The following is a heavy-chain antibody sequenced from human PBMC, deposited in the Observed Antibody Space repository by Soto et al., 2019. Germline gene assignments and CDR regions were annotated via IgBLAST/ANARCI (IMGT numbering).Heavy chain of an antibody. V-gene: IGHV3-23*01. J-gene: IGHJ5*02. Sequence: GGSLRLSCAASGFTFSSYAMSWVRQAPGKGLEWVSAISGSGGSTYYADSVKGRFTVSRDNSKNTLYLQMNSLRAEDTAVYYCAKPPRYFDWPDPWGQGTLVTVSS. D-gene: IGHD3-9*01. CDR3: AKPPRYFDWPDP. CDR1: GFTFSSYA. CDR2: ISGSGGST.